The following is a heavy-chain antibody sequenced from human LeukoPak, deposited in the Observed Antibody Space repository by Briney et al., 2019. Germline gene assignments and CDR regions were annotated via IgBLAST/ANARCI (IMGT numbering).Heavy chain of an antibody. V-gene: IGHV3-21*01. CDR3: ARRGGYYDYYMDV. J-gene: IGHJ6*03. D-gene: IGHD3-16*01. CDR1: GFTFSSYE. CDR2: ISSSSYI. Sequence: GGSLRLSCAASGFTFSSYEMNWVRQAPGKGLEWVSSISSSSYIYYADSVKGRFTISRDNAKNSLYLQMNSLRAEDTAVYYCARRGGYYDYYMDVWGKGTTVTISS.